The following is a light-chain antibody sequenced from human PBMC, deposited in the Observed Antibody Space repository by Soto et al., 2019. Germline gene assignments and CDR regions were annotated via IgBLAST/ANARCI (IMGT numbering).Light chain of an antibody. V-gene: IGLV2-8*01. J-gene: IGLJ2*01. Sequence: SALTQPPSASGSPGQSVTISCTGTSSDVGGYNYVSWYQQHPGKAPKLMIYEVTNRPSGVPDRFSGSKSGNTASLTVSGLQAEDEADYYCSSYAGSNNVVFGGGTKLTVL. CDR1: SSDVGGYNY. CDR3: SSYAGSNNVV. CDR2: EVT.